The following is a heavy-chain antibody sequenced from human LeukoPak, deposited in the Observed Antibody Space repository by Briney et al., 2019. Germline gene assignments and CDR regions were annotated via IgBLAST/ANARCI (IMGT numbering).Heavy chain of an antibody. J-gene: IGHJ4*02. CDR1: GYTFTSYG. CDR3: AIPSLVMVYALDY. D-gene: IGHD2-8*01. CDR2: INPSGGST. V-gene: IGHV1-46*01. Sequence: ASVKVSCKASGYTFTSYGISWVRQAPGQGLEWMGIINPSGGSTSYAQKFQGRVTMTRDTSTSTVYMELSSLRSEDTAVYYCAIPSLVMVYALDYWGQGTLVTVSS.